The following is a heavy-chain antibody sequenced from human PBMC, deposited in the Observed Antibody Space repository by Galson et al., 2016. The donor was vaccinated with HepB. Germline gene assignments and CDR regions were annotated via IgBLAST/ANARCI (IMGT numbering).Heavy chain of an antibody. Sequence: QSGAEVKKSGESLRISCKGSGYSFTSYWINWVRQMPGKGLEWMGIIYPGDSDTRYSPSFQGQVSISADKSINTAYLQWSSLKASDTAMYYCARTKRVLNFFDPWGQGTLVTVSS. J-gene: IGHJ5*02. D-gene: IGHD1-20*01. CDR1: GYSFTSYW. CDR2: IYPGDSDT. V-gene: IGHV5-51*01. CDR3: ARTKRVLNFFDP.